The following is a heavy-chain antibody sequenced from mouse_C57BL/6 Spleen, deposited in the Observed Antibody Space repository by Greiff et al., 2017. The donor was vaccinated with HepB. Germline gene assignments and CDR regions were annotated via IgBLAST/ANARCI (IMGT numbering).Heavy chain of an antibody. Sequence: QVQLKESGAELVRPGASVKLSCKASGYTFTDYYINWVKQRPGQGLEWIARIYPGSGNTYYNEKFKGKATLTAEKSSSTAYMQLSSLTSEDSAVYFCARGGAGTRYFDYWGQGTTLTVSS. CDR3: ARGGAGTRYFDY. J-gene: IGHJ2*01. CDR1: GYTFTDYY. V-gene: IGHV1-76*01. D-gene: IGHD4-1*01. CDR2: IYPGSGNT.